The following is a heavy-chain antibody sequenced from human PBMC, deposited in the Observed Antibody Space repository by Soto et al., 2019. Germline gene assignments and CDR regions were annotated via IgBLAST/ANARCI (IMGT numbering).Heavy chain of an antibody. CDR1: GYSFTSYW. D-gene: IGHD1-26*01. J-gene: IGHJ4*02. CDR2: IYPGDSDT. V-gene: IGHV5-51*01. Sequence: EVQLVQSGAEVKKPGESLKISCKGSGYSFTSYWIGWVRQMPGKGLEWMGIIYPGDSDTRYSPSFQGQVTISADKSISTAYLQWSSLKASDTAMYYCARQGPPVRLYSGSYYSDYWGQGTLVTVSS. CDR3: ARQGPPVRLYSGSYYSDY.